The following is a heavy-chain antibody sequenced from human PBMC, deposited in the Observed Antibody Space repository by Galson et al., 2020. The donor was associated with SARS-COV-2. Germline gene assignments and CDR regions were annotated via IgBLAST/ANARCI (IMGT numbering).Heavy chain of an antibody. CDR2: IYYSGSI. D-gene: IGHD3-16*01. CDR3: ARQGLHLVGPGQLDY. J-gene: IGHJ4*02. Sequence: WETLSLTCTVSGGSTTSNSYYWNWIRQPPGKGLEWIGNIYYSGSISYNPSLKSRVTISVDMSKNQFSLKLSSMTAADTAVYYCARQGLHLVGPGQLDYWGQGTLVTVSS. V-gene: IGHV4-39*07. CDR1: GGSTTSNSYY.